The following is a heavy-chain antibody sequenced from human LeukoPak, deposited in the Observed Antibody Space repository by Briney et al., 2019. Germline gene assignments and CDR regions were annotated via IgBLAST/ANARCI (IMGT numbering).Heavy chain of an antibody. V-gene: IGHV3-23*01. D-gene: IGHD3-22*01. Sequence: PGGSLRLSCAASGFTFSSYAMSWVRQASGKGLEWVSAISGSGGSTYYADSVKGRFTISRDNSKNTLYLQMNSLRAEDTAVYYCAKDHYYDSSGYSNWFDPWGQGTLVTVSS. J-gene: IGHJ5*02. CDR2: ISGSGGST. CDR3: AKDHYYDSSGYSNWFDP. CDR1: GFTFSSYA.